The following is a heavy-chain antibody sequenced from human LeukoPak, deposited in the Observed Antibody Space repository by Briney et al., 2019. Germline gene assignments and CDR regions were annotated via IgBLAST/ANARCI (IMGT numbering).Heavy chain of an antibody. J-gene: IGHJ6*02. CDR2: IYYSGST. D-gene: IGHD5-12*01. V-gene: IGHV4-59*01. Sequence: PSETLSLTCTVSGGSISSYYWSWIRQPPGKGLEWMGYIYYSGSTNYNPSLKSRVTISVDTSKNQFSLKLSSVTAADTAVYYCARVWSGYDYYYYYGMDVWGQGTTVTVSS. CDR3: ARVWSGYDYYYYYGMDV. CDR1: GGSISSYY.